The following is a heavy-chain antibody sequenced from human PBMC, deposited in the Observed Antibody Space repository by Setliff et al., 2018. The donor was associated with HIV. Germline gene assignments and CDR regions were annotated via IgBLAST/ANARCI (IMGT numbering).Heavy chain of an antibody. CDR1: GYTFTSYG. V-gene: IGHV1-18*01. CDR2: ISGYNGNT. D-gene: IGHD3-10*01. CDR3: ARVVVRGVTFIAEYFQH. Sequence: ASVKVSCKASGYTFTSYGISWVRQATGQGLEWMGWISGYNGNTNYAQKLQGRVTMTTDTSTSTAYMELRSLRSDDTAVYYCARVVVRGVTFIAEYFQHWGQVTLVTVSS. J-gene: IGHJ1*01.